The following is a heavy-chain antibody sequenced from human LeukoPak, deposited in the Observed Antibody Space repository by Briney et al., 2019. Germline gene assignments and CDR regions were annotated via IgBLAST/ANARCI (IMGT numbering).Heavy chain of an antibody. D-gene: IGHD6-19*01. CDR1: GGSISSSNW. CDR3: ARAPSSGRRPILFDY. Sequence: SETLSLICAVSGGSISSSNWWSWVRQPPGKGLEWIGEIFHSGSTNYNPSLKSRVTISVDKSKNQFSLKLSSVTAADTAVYYCARAPSSGRRPILFDYWGQGTLVTVSS. CDR2: IFHSGST. V-gene: IGHV4-4*02. J-gene: IGHJ4*02.